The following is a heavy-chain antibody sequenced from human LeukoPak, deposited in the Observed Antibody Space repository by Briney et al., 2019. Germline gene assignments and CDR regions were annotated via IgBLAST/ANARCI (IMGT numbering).Heavy chain of an antibody. D-gene: IGHD4-17*01. CDR2: IRYDGSNK. CDR1: GFTFSSYG. CDR3: AKDGTVNILHAFDI. V-gene: IGHV3-30*02. Sequence: GGSLRLSCAASGFTFSSYGMHWVRQAPGKGLEWVAFIRYDGSNKYYADSVKGRFTISRDNSKNTLYLQMNSLRAEDTAVYYCAKDGTVNILHAFDIWGQGTMVTVSS. J-gene: IGHJ3*02.